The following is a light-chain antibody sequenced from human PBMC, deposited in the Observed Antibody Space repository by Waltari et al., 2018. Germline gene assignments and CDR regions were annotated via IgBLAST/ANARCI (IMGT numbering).Light chain of an antibody. CDR2: KDI. J-gene: IGLJ2*01. CDR3: QSADYSDTFVL. V-gene: IGLV3-25*03. CDR1: QLHKQH. Sequence: SDELTQPPSVSVPPGQTARITCYGNQLHKQHVSWYQQRPGQATMLVMYKDIERPSGISERFSGSSSGTTVTLIINAVQAEDEAEYYCQSADYSDTFVLFGGGTRLTVL.